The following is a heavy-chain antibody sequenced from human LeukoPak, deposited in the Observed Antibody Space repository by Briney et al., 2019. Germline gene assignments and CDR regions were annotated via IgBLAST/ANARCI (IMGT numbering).Heavy chain of an antibody. Sequence: GGSLRLSCAASGVTFSSYGMHWVRQAPGKGLEWVAFIRYDGSNKYYADSVKGRFTISRDNSKNTLYLQMNSLRAEDTAVYYCAKEVVVVAATGWFDPWGQGTLVTVSS. J-gene: IGHJ5*02. V-gene: IGHV3-30*02. CDR3: AKEVVVVAATGWFDP. D-gene: IGHD2-15*01. CDR2: IRYDGSNK. CDR1: GVTFSSYG.